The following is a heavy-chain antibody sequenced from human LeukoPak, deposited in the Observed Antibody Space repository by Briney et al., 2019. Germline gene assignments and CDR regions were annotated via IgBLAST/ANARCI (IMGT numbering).Heavy chain of an antibody. D-gene: IGHD3-10*01. J-gene: IGHJ4*02. CDR3: ARGGYYGPGSWYFDY. CDR2: INPNSGGT. Sequence: ASAKVSCKASGYTFTGYYMHWVRQAPGQGLEWMGWINPNSGGTNYAQKFQGRVTMTRDTSISTAYMELSRLRSDDTAVYYCARGGYYGPGSWYFDYWGQGTLVTVS. CDR1: GYTFTGYY. V-gene: IGHV1-2*02.